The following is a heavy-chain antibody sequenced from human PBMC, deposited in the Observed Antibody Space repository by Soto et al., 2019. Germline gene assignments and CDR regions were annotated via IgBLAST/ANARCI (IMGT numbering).Heavy chain of an antibody. CDR3: ARGGLGYCSGGSCYSDSSSHDY. D-gene: IGHD2-15*01. CDR1: GYTFTSYD. CDR2: MNPNSGNT. J-gene: IGHJ4*02. V-gene: IGHV1-8*01. Sequence: ASVKVSCKASGYTFTSYDINWVRQATGQGLEWMGWMNPNSGNTGYAQKFQGRVTMTRNTSISTAYMELSSLRSEDTAVYYCARGGLGYCSGGSCYSDSSSHDYWGQGTLVTVSS.